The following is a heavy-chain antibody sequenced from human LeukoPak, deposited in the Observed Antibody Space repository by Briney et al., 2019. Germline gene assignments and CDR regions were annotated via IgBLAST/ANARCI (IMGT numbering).Heavy chain of an antibody. CDR1: GGSISNYY. CDR2: IYYSGST. V-gene: IGHV4-59*08. Sequence: SETLSLTCSVSGGSISNYYWGWIRQPPGKGLEWIGYIYYSGSTNYNPSLKSRVTISVDTSKNQFSLKLTSVTAADTAVYYCASLRPYSSGWYDSWGQGTLVTVSS. CDR3: ASLRPYSSGWYDS. D-gene: IGHD6-19*01. J-gene: IGHJ5*01.